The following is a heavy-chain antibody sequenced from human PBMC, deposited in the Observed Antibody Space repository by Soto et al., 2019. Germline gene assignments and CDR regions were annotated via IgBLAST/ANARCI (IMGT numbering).Heavy chain of an antibody. V-gene: IGHV1-69*13. CDR3: ARDLSAAGSYYYYYGMDV. CDR1: GGTFSSYA. J-gene: IGHJ6*02. D-gene: IGHD6-13*01. CDR2: IIPIFGTA. Sequence: ASVKVSCKASGGTFSSYAISWVRQAPGQGLEWMGGIIPIFGTANYAQKFQGRVTITADESTSTAYMELSSLRSEDTAVYYCARDLSAAGSYYYYYGMDVWGQGTTVTVSS.